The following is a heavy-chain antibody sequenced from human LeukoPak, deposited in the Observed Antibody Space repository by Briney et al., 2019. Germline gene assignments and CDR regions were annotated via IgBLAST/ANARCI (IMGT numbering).Heavy chain of an antibody. CDR1: GFTFTNYL. Sequence: GGSLRLSCATSGFTFTNYLMSWVRHAPGKGLEWVANIKEDGSAKWYVDSVRGRFTISRDNAKNSLYLQMDSLRAEDTAVYYCASDRESNWYPYLDAWGQGTLVTVSS. V-gene: IGHV3-7*01. CDR3: ASDRESNWYPYLDA. D-gene: IGHD6-13*01. J-gene: IGHJ4*02. CDR2: IKEDGSAK.